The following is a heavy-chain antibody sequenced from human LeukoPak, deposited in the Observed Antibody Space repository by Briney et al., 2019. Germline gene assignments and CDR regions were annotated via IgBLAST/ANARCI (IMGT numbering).Heavy chain of an antibody. CDR1: GFTFRRYW. Sequence: GGSLRLSCAASGFTFRRYWMSWARQASGKGLEWVANINQDGSEKYYVDSVKGRFTISRDNAENSLYLQMNSLRAEDTAVYYCARDRDWSFDYWGQGTLVTVSS. CDR2: INQDGSEK. D-gene: IGHD3/OR15-3a*01. CDR3: ARDRDWSFDY. J-gene: IGHJ4*02. V-gene: IGHV3-7*05.